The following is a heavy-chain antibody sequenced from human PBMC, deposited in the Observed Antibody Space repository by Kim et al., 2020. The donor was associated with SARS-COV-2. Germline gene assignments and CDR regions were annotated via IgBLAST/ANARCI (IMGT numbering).Heavy chain of an antibody. CDR1: GGSISNNNYF. CDR2: LHYSGHT. D-gene: IGHD3-16*01. V-gene: IGHV4-39*07. Sequence: SETLSLTCTVSGGSISNNNYFWVWIRQSPGKGLEWIGSLHYSGHTYYNPSLGGRVTISADMSKNQFSLKLNSVTAAATAVYYCATHKRFADYVDYWGQGT. CDR3: ATHKRFADYVDY. J-gene: IGHJ4*02.